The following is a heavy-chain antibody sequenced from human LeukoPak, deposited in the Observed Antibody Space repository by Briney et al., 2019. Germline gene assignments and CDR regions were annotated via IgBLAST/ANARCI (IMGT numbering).Heavy chain of an antibody. V-gene: IGHV3-23*01. CDR2: ISGSGGST. CDR3: ATEVTYYYDSSGYYDY. D-gene: IGHD3-22*01. Sequence: SGGSLRLSYAASGFTFSSYAMSWVRQAPGKGLEWVSAISGSGGSTYYADSVKGRFTISRDNSKNTLYLQMNSLRAEDTAVYYFATEVTYYYDSSGYYDYWGQGTLVTVSS. CDR1: GFTFSSYA. J-gene: IGHJ4*02.